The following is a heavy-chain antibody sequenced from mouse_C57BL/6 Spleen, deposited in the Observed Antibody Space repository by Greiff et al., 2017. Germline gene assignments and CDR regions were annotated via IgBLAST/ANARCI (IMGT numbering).Heavy chain of an antibody. J-gene: IGHJ2*01. V-gene: IGHV5-6*01. CDR1: GFTFSSYG. CDR3: ARQDYDGYYLYDFDY. Sequence: EVKLMESGGDLVKPGGSLKLSCAASGFTFSSYGMSWVRQTPDKRLEWVATISSGGSYTYYPDSVKGRFTISRDNAKNTRYMQMSSLKSEDTAMYYCARQDYDGYYLYDFDYWGQGTTLTVSS. D-gene: IGHD2-3*01. CDR2: ISSGGSYT.